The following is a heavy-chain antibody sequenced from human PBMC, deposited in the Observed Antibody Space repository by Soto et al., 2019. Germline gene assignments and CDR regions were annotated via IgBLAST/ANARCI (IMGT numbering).Heavy chain of an antibody. J-gene: IGHJ6*02. CDR3: SRGRQWLVLSYYGMDV. CDR2: ISYDGSNK. V-gene: IGHV3-30-3*01. Sequence: PGGSLRLSCAASGFTFSSYAMHWVRQAPGKGLEWVAVISYDGSNKYYADSVKGRFTISRDNSKNTLYLQMNSLRAEDTAVYYCSRGRQWLVLSYYGMDVWGQGTTVTVSS. CDR1: GFTFSSYA. D-gene: IGHD6-19*01.